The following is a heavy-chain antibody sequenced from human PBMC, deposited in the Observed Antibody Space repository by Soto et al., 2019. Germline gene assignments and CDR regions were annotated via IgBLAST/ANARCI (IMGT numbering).Heavy chain of an antibody. D-gene: IGHD3-10*01. Sequence: SETLSLTCTVSGGSISSYYCSWIRQAAGKGLEWIGRIDTSGTTNYNPSLKSRVTMSVDASKNQFSLNLSSVTAADTAVYYCARGPRGYVYYHGMDVWGQGTTVTVSS. CDR1: GGSISSYY. CDR3: ARGPRGYVYYHGMDV. V-gene: IGHV4-4*07. CDR2: IDTSGTT. J-gene: IGHJ6*02.